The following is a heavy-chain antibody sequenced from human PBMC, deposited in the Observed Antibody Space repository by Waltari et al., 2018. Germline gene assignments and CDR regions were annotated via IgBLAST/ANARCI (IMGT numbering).Heavy chain of an antibody. V-gene: IGHV3-30*02. CDR2: IRYDGSNK. D-gene: IGHD1-26*01. Sequence: ARGTGREWVAFIRYDGSNKYYADACKGRVTISSDNSKYTTYLQMSSLISEDTAVYYCARSTWQPGFDYWGQGTLVTVSS. J-gene: IGHJ4*02. CDR3: ARSTWQPGFDY.